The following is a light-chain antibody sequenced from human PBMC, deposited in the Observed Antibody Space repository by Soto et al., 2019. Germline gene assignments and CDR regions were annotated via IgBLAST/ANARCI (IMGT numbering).Light chain of an antibody. CDR3: SSYTGSTNLVV. CDR1: SSDIGRYNF. J-gene: IGLJ2*01. CDR2: EVT. V-gene: IGLV2-8*01. Sequence: QSALTQPPSASGSPGQSVTISCTGTSSDIGRYNFVSWYQHHPGKAPRLIIYEVTKRPSGVPDRFSGSKSDSMASLTVSGLQAEDEAVYYCSSYTGSTNLVVFGGGTKLTVL.